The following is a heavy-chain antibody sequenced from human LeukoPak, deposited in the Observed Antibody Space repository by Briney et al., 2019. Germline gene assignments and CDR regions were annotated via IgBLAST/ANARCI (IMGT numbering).Heavy chain of an antibody. V-gene: IGHV1-69*05. CDR1: GGTFSSYA. CDR3: ARVMGSGSYYLFDY. D-gene: IGHD1-26*01. J-gene: IGHJ4*02. Sequence: SVKVSCKASGGTFSSYAISWVRQAPGQGLEWMGGIIPIFGTANYAQKFQGRVTITTDESTSTAYMELCSLRSEDTAVYYCARVMGSGSYYLFDYWGQGTLVTVSS. CDR2: IIPIFGTA.